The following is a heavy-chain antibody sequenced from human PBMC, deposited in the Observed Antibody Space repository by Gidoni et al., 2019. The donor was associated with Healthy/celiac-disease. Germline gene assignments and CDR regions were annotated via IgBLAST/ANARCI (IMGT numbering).Heavy chain of an antibody. CDR2: INHSGST. CDR1: GGSFSGYY. V-gene: IGHV4-34*01. D-gene: IGHD3-22*01. CDR3: ARGRYYDSSGHYYFDY. J-gene: IGHJ4*02. Sequence: QVQLQQWGAGLLKPSETLSLTCAVYGGSFSGYYWSWIRQPPGKGLEWIGEINHSGSTNYNPSLKSRVTISVDTSKNQFSLKLSSVTAAYTAVYYCARGRYYDSSGHYYFDYWGQGTLVTVSS.